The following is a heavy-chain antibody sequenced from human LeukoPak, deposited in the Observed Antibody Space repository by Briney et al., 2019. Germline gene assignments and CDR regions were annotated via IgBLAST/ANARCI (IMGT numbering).Heavy chain of an antibody. J-gene: IGHJ6*02. V-gene: IGHV4-30-2*01. Sequence: SSETLSLTCAVSGGSISSGGYSWSWIRQPPGKGLEWIGYIYHSGSTYYNPSLKSRVTILVDRSKNQFSLKLSSVTAADTAVYYCARAPIRTYYYDSSGYSYYYGMDVWGQGTTVTVSS. CDR3: ARAPIRTYYYDSSGYSYYYGMDV. D-gene: IGHD3-22*01. CDR1: GGSISSGGYS. CDR2: IYHSGST.